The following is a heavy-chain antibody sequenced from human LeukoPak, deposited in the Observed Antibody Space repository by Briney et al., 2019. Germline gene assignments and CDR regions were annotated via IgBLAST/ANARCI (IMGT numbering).Heavy chain of an antibody. J-gene: IGHJ3*02. Sequence: PSETLSLTCTVSGGSISSYYWSWIRQPPGKGLEWIGYIYYSGSTNYNPSLKSRVTISVDTSKNQFSLKLSSVTAADTAVYYCARHPPIGYYYDSSGYYSTYPGAFDIWGQGTMVTVSS. CDR2: IYYSGST. D-gene: IGHD3-22*01. V-gene: IGHV4-59*08. CDR1: GGSISSYY. CDR3: ARHPPIGYYYDSSGYYSTYPGAFDI.